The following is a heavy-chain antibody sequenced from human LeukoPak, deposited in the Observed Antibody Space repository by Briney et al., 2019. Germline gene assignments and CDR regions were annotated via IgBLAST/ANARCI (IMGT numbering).Heavy chain of an antibody. V-gene: IGHV3-7*03. CDR3: ARVNDYVWGSYEDY. D-gene: IGHD3-16*01. CDR2: IKQDGSEK. Sequence: GGSLRLSCAASGLTFSSYWMSWVRQAPGKGLEWVANIKQDGSEKYYVDSVKGRFTISRDNAKNSLYLQMNSLRAEDTAVYYCARVNDYVWGSYEDYWGQGTLVTVSS. J-gene: IGHJ4*02. CDR1: GLTFSSYW.